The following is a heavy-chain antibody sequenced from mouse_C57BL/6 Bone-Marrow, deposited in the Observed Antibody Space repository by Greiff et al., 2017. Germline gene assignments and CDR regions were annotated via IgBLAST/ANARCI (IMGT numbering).Heavy chain of an antibody. CDR3: TRRFAY. V-gene: IGHV5-4*03. J-gene: IGHJ3*01. CDR1: GFTFSSYA. Sequence: EVKLMESGGGLVKPGGSLKLSCAASGFTFSSYAMSWVRQTPEKRLEWVATISDGGSYTYYPYNVQGRFTISRDNAKNNLYLQMSHLKSEDTAIFYCTRRFAYWGEGTLVTVSA. CDR2: ISDGGSYT.